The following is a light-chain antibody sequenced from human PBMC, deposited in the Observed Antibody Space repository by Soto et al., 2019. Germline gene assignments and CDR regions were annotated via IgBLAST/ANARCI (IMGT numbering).Light chain of an antibody. CDR3: QQYGSSPWT. J-gene: IGKJ1*01. Sequence: EIVLTQSPGTLSLSPGERATLSCRASQSVSSSYLAWYQQKPGQAPRLLIYVASSRAPGIPDRFSGSGSGTDFTLTSSRLEPEDFAVYYCQQYGSSPWTFGQGTKVEIK. CDR2: VAS. CDR1: QSVSSSY. V-gene: IGKV3-20*01.